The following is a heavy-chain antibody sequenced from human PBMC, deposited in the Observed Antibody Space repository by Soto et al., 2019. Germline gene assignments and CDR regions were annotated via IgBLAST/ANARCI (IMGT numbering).Heavy chain of an antibody. CDR2: IYYSGST. CDR1: GGSISSGGYY. D-gene: IGHD3-10*01. Sequence: SETLSLTCTVSGGSISSGGYYRIWIRHHPGKGLEWIGYIYYSGSTYYNPSLKSRVTISVDTSKNQFSLKLSSVTAADTAVYYCARDRGLLWGRFDPWGQGTLVTVSS. J-gene: IGHJ5*02. V-gene: IGHV4-31*03. CDR3: ARDRGLLWGRFDP.